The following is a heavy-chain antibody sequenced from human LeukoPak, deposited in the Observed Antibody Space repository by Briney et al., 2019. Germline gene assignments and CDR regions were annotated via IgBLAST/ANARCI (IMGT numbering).Heavy chain of an antibody. V-gene: IGHV1-46*01. CDR1: GYTFTSYY. CDR3: ARGRYYDISGWWDNAFDI. CDR2: INPSGGST. D-gene: IGHD3-22*01. Sequence: GASVKVSCKASGYTFTSYYMHWVRQAPGQGLEWMGIINPSGGSTSYAQKFQGRVTMTRDTSTSTVYMELSRLRSDDTAVYYCARGRYYDISGWWDNAFDIWGQGTMVTVSS. J-gene: IGHJ3*02.